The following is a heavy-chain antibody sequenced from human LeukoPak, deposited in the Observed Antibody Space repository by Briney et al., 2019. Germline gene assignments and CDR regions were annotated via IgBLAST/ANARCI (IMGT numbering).Heavy chain of an antibody. D-gene: IGHD6-19*01. J-gene: IGHJ4*02. Sequence: PGRSLRLSCTASGFTFGDYAMSWVRQAPGKGLEWLGFIRSKAYGGTTEYAASVKGRFTISRDDSKSIAYLQMNSLKTEDTAVYYCTRSPGIAVANFDYWGQGTLVTVSS. V-gene: IGHV3-49*04. CDR1: GFTFGDYA. CDR3: TRSPGIAVANFDY. CDR2: IRSKAYGGTT.